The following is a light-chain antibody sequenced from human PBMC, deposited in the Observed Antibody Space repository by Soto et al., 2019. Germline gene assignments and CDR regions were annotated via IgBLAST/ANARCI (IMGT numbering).Light chain of an antibody. Sequence: EIQMAQSPSSLSASVGDGVTITCRASQSISSWLAWYQQKPGKAPKLLIYKASRLHSGVSSRFSGSESGTEFTLTISSLQPDDFATYYCQQYSGDSRTFGQGTKVDIK. CDR2: KAS. CDR3: QQYSGDSRT. V-gene: IGKV1-5*03. J-gene: IGKJ1*01. CDR1: QSISSW.